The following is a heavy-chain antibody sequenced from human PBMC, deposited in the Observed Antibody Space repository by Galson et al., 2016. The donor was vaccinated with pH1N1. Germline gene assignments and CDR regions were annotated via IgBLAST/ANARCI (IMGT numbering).Heavy chain of an antibody. D-gene: IGHD1-26*01. CDR3: AREYLVVGDGWEYGLDV. CDR2: IYTSGST. Sequence: ETLSLTCTISGGSIRNNYWTWIRQPAGKGLEWIGRIYTSGSTKYNPSLKSRVTMSVDTSKSQFSLKVTSLTAADTAVYYCAREYLVVGDGWEYGLDVWGQGTTVTVSS. V-gene: IGHV4-4*07. J-gene: IGHJ6*02. CDR1: GGSIRNNY.